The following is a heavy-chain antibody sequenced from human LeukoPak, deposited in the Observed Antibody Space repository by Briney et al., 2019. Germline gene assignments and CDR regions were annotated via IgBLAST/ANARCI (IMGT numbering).Heavy chain of an antibody. J-gene: IGHJ4*02. CDR3: ARARRNYYDSSGYRYYFDY. Sequence: SETLSLTCTVSGGSISSSSYYWGWIRQPPGKGLEWIGSIYYSGSTYYNPSLKSRVTISVDTSKNQFSLKLSSVTAADTAVYYCARARRNYYDSSGYRYYFDYWGQGTLVTVSS. CDR2: IYYSGST. V-gene: IGHV4-39*07. D-gene: IGHD3-22*01. CDR1: GGSISSSSYY.